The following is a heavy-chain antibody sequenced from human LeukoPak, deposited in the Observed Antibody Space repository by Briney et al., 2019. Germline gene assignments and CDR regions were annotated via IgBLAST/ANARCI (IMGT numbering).Heavy chain of an antibody. CDR3: ARDDCSTTPCYAY. CDR2: IWYDGSKT. J-gene: IGHJ4*02. V-gene: IGHV3-33*08. CDR1: GFTFSYYA. D-gene: IGHD2-2*01. Sequence: GGSLRLSCAASGFTFSYYALHWVRQAPGKGLEWVAAIWYDGSKTSYTDSVKGRFTVSRDISKNTVYLQMNGLKAEDTAVYYCARDDCSTTPCYAYWGQGTLVTVSS.